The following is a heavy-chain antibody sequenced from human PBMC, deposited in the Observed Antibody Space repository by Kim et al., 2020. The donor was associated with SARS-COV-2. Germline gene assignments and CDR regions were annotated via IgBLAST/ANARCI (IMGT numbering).Heavy chain of an antibody. CDR3: ARDHEATVGAFDI. V-gene: IGHV4-4*02. CDR2: IYHSGST. D-gene: IGHD4-17*01. CDR1: GGYISSSNW. J-gene: IGHJ3*02. Sequence: SETLSLTCAVSGGYISSSNWWSWVRQPPGKGLEWIGEIYHSGSTNYNPSLKSRVTISVDKSKNQFSLKLSSVTAADTAVYYCARDHEATVGAFDIWGQGTMVTVSS.